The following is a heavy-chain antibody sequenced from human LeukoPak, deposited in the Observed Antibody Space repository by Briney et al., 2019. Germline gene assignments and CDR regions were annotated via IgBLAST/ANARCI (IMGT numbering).Heavy chain of an antibody. V-gene: IGHV3-30*02. Sequence: PGGSLRLSCAASGFSFCGYGMDWLRESADKGREGVAFVSHDGTGEHYADSVKGRFTISRDNSKNTLYLQMNSLRAEDTAVFYCARDNTKWFDSWGQGTLVTVSS. CDR1: GFSFCGYG. CDR2: VSHDGTGE. CDR3: ARDNTKWFDS. D-gene: IGHD2-8*01. J-gene: IGHJ5*01.